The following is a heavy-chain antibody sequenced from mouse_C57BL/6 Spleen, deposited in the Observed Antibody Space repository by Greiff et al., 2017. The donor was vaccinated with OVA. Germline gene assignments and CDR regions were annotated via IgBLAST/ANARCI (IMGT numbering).Heavy chain of an antibody. CDR3: TTRTARGAY. CDR2: IDPENGDT. V-gene: IGHV14-4*01. Sequence: VQLKQSGAELVRPGASVKLSCTASGFNIKDDYMHWVKQRPEQGLEWIGWIDPENGDTEYASKFQGKVTITADTSSNTAYLQLSSLTSEDTAVYYCTTRTARGAYWGQGTLVTVSA. CDR1: GFNIKDDY. D-gene: IGHD3-3*01. J-gene: IGHJ3*01.